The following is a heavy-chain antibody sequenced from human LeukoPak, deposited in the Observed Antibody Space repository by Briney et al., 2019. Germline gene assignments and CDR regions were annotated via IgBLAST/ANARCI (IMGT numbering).Heavy chain of an antibody. CDR3: ARVPAAYPTYYYYYYMDV. J-gene: IGHJ6*03. Sequence: SQTLSLTCTVSGGSINSGSYYWSWIRQPAGKGLEWIGRIYTSGSTNYNPSLKSRVTISVDTSKNQFSLKLSSVTAADTAVYYCARVPAAYPTYYYYYYMDVWGKGTTVTVSS. D-gene: IGHD2-2*01. V-gene: IGHV4-61*02. CDR1: GGSINSGSYY. CDR2: IYTSGST.